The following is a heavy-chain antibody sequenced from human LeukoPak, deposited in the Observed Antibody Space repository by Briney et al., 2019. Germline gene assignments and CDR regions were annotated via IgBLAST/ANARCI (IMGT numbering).Heavy chain of an antibody. D-gene: IGHD1-26*01. Sequence: GASVKVSCKASGYTFTSYGISWVRQAPGQGLEWMGWISAYNGNTNYAQKLQGRVTMTTDTSTSTAYMELRSLRSDDTAVYYCASAPLLRSEWELTNFDYWGQGTLVTVSS. CDR3: ASAPLLRSEWELTNFDY. J-gene: IGHJ4*02. CDR1: GYTFTSYG. CDR2: ISAYNGNT. V-gene: IGHV1-18*01.